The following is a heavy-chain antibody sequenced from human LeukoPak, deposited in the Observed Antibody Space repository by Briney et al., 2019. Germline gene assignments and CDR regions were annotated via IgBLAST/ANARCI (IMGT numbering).Heavy chain of an antibody. D-gene: IGHD6-13*01. CDR2: INPNSGGT. Sequence: ASVTVSCKASGYTFTSYDINWVRQATGQGLEWMGWINPNSGGTNYAQKFQGRVTMTRDTSISTAYMELSRLRSDDTAVYYCALERAAAGTPRILYFDYWGQGTLVTVSS. J-gene: IGHJ4*02. CDR1: GYTFTSYD. V-gene: IGHV1-2*02. CDR3: ALERAAAGTPRILYFDY.